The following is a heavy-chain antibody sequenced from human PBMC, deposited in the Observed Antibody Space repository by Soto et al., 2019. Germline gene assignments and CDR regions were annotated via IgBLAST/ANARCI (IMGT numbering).Heavy chain of an antibody. CDR1: GYTFIDYY. D-gene: IGHD6-19*01. V-gene: IGHV1-2*02. J-gene: IGHJ4*02. CDR3: ARPPGYISDWYYFDL. CDR2: ISPKSGGT. Sequence: QVQLVQSGAEVKKPGASVKVSCEASGYTFIDYYMHWVRQAPGQGFEWMGRISPKSGGTNYAQKFQGRVTMTWDTSINTAYMELRSLMSEDTAVYYCARPPGYISDWYYFDLWGQGTLVTVSS.